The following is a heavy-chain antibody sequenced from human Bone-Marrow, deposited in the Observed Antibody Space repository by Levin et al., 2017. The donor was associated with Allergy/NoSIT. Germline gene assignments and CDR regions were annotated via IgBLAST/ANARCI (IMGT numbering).Heavy chain of an antibody. V-gene: IGHV3-23*01. CDR3: AKGTYYIWGSYRGVYFDY. Sequence: PGGSLRLSCAASGFTFSDYAMSWVRQAPGKGLEWVPGISGSGGSTYYADSVKGRFPISRDNSKNTLYLQMNTLSAEDTAMFYCAKGTYYIWGSYRGVYFDYWGQGTLVTVSS. J-gene: IGHJ4*02. D-gene: IGHD3-16*02. CDR2: ISGSGGST. CDR1: GFTFSDYA.